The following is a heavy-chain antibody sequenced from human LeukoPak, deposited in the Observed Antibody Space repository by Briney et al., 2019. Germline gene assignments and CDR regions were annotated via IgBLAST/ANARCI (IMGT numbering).Heavy chain of an antibody. CDR1: GGSISSYY. Sequence: PSETLSLTCTESGGSISSYYCSWIRQPPGKGLEWIGYMYYSGSTNYNPSLKSRVTISVDMSKNQFSLKLSSVTAADTAVYYCVRSSTYHLFDDWGQGTLVTVSS. V-gene: IGHV4-59*08. CDR2: MYYSGST. D-gene: IGHD2-15*01. CDR3: VRSSTYHLFDD. J-gene: IGHJ4*02.